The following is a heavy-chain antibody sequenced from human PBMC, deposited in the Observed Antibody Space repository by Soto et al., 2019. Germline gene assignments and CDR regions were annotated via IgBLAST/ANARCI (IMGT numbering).Heavy chain of an antibody. CDR1: GFTFSSYA. Sequence: GGSLRLSCAASGFTFSSYAMHWVRQAPGKGLEWVAVISYDGSNKYYADSVKGRFTISRDNSKNTLYLQMNSLRAEDTAVYYCARSTFWDCSGGSCYFRYWGQGT. CDR2: ISYDGSNK. CDR3: ARSTFWDCSGGSCYFRY. J-gene: IGHJ4*02. D-gene: IGHD2-15*01. V-gene: IGHV3-30-3*01.